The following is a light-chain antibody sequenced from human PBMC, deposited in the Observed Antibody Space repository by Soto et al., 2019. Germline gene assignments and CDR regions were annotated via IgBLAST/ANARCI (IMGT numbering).Light chain of an antibody. CDR3: QHFGSSPPKYT. V-gene: IGKV3-20*01. J-gene: IGKJ2*01. Sequence: EVVLTQSPGTLFLSPGERATLSCRASQTVSSSHLAWYQQKPGQAPRLLIYGASDRATDIPDRFSGSGSGTDFTLPISRLEPEDFAVYYCQHFGSSPPKYTFGQGTKLEIK. CDR2: GAS. CDR1: QTVSSSH.